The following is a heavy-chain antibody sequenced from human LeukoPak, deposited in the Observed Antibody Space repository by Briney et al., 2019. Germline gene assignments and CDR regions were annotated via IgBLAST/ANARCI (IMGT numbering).Heavy chain of an antibody. CDR2: IYYSGST. D-gene: IGHD3-10*01. Sequence: PSETLSLTCTASGGSISSYYWSWIRQPPGKGLEWIGYIYYSGSTNYNPSLKSRVTISVDTSRNQFSLKLSSVTAADTAVYYCARANIGEYFDYWGQGTLVTVSS. CDR1: GGSISSYY. V-gene: IGHV4-59*01. J-gene: IGHJ4*02. CDR3: ARANIGEYFDY.